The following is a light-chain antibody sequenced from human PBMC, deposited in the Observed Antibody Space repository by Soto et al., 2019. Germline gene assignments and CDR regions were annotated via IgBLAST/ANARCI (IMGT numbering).Light chain of an antibody. V-gene: IGLV1-47*02. CDR3: AAWDDSVRGVV. CDR1: SSNIGRDY. CDR2: SHN. J-gene: IGLJ2*01. Sequence: QSVLTQPPSASGTPGQRVTISCSGGSSNIGRDYVYWYQQLPGAAPKLLMYSHNIRPAGVPDRFPASTSGTSASLAISGLRPEDEGDYHCAAWDDSVRGVVFGGGTKLTVL.